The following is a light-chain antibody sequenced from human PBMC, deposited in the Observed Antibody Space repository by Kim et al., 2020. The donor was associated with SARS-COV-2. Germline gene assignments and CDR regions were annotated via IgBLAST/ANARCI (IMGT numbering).Light chain of an antibody. CDR3: ASWDDSLNGVV. V-gene: IGLV1-44*01. Sequence: TQPPSASGTPGQRVTISCSGSSSNIGSNTVNWYQQLPGTAPKLVIPDRFSGSQSGTSASLAISGLQSEDEADYYCASWDDSLNGVVFGGGTQLTVL. J-gene: IGLJ2*01. CDR1: SSNIGSNT.